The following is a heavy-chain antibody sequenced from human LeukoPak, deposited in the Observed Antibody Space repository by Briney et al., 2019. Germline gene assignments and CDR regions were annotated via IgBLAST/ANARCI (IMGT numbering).Heavy chain of an antibody. V-gene: IGHV1-2*02. D-gene: IGHD2-2*01. CDR1: GYTFTGYY. Sequence: ASVKVSCKASGYTFTGYYMHWVRQAPGQGIEWMGWINPNSGDTNYAQKFQGRVTMTRDTSISTAHMELSRLRSDDTAVYYCARANPVYCSSTTCLFDYWGQGTLVTVSS. J-gene: IGHJ4*02. CDR3: ARANPVYCSSTTCLFDY. CDR2: INPNSGDT.